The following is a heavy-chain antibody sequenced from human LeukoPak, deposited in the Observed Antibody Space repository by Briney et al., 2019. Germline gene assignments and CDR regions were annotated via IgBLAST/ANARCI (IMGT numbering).Heavy chain of an antibody. J-gene: IGHJ6*03. CDR1: GYTFTSYD. D-gene: IGHD2-2*01. V-gene: IGHV1-8*01. CDR3: ARGPYCSSTSCWRLGANYYCYYYMDV. Sequence: ASVKVSCKASGYTFTSYDINWVRQATGQGLEWMGWMNPNSGNTGYAQKFQGRVTMTRNTSISTAYMELSSLRSEDTAVYYCARGPYCSSTSCWRLGANYYCYYYMDVWGKGTTVTISS. CDR2: MNPNSGNT.